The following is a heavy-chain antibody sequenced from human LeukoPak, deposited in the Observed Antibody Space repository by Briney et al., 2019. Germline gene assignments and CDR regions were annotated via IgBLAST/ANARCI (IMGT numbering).Heavy chain of an antibody. CDR2: IRYDGSNK. CDR3: ARDSGSYGPDAFDI. D-gene: IGHD1-26*01. CDR1: GFTFSSYG. Sequence: GSLRLSCAASGFTFSSYGMHWVRQAPGKGLEWVAFIRYDGSNKYYADSVKGRFTISRDNAKNSLYLQMNSLRAEDTAVYYCARDSGSYGPDAFDIWGQGTMVTVSS. J-gene: IGHJ3*02. V-gene: IGHV3-30*02.